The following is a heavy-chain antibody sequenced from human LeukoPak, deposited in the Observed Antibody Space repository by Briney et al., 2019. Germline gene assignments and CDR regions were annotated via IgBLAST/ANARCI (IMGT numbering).Heavy chain of an antibody. Sequence: PSETLSLTCTVSGGSISSYYWSWIRQPAGEGLEWIGRIYTSGSTNYNPSLKSRVTMSVDTSKNEFSLKLSSVTAADRAVYYCARGGVRGYSYGYEVDYWGQGTLVTVSS. V-gene: IGHV4-4*07. D-gene: IGHD5-18*01. J-gene: IGHJ4*02. CDR1: GGSISSYY. CDR2: IYTSGST. CDR3: ARGGVRGYSYGYEVDY.